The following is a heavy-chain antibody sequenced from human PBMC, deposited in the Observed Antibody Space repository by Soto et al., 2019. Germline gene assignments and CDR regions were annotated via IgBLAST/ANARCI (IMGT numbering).Heavy chain of an antibody. CDR1: GGSFSGYY. Sequence: SETLSLTCAVYGGSFSGYYWSWIRQPPGKGLEWIGEINHSGSTNYNPSLKSRVTISVDTSKNQFSLKLSSVTAADTAVYYCARGRRLDFWSGYSFYYYYGMDVWGQGTTVTVSS. CDR3: ARGRRLDFWSGYSFYYYYGMDV. V-gene: IGHV4-34*01. J-gene: IGHJ6*02. D-gene: IGHD3-3*01. CDR2: INHSGST.